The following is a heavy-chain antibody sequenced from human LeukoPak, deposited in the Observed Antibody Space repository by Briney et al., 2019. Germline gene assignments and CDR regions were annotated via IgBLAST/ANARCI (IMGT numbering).Heavy chain of an antibody. Sequence: PSETLSLTCIVSGGSISNFYWSWIRQPAGKGLEWIGRIYTSGSTNYNPSLKSRVTMSVDTSKNQFSLKLSSVTAADTAVYYCARDRYYDFWSGYYLYWGQGTLVTVSS. CDR2: IYTSGST. D-gene: IGHD3-3*01. CDR3: ARDRYYDFWSGYYLY. V-gene: IGHV4-4*07. CDR1: GGSISNFY. J-gene: IGHJ4*02.